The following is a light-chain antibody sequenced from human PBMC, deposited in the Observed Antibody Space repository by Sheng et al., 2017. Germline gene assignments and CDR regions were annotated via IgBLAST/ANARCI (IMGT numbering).Light chain of an antibody. Sequence: DIQMTQSPSSLSASVGDRVTITCRASQSISSYLNWYQQKPGKAPKLLIYAASSLQSGVPSRFSGSGSGTDFSLTISSLQPEDFATYYCQQSHTTPRTFGQGTKLESK. CDR2: AAS. CDR1: QSISSY. J-gene: IGKJ2*02. CDR3: QQSHTTPRT. V-gene: IGKV1-39*01.